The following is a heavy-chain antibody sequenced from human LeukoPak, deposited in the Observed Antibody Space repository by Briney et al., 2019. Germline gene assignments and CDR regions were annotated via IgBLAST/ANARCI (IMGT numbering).Heavy chain of an antibody. V-gene: IGHV4-34*01. D-gene: IGHD2-15*01. CDR1: WGFFSGYF. J-gene: IGHJ6*03. Sequence: KPSETLSLTRAVYWGFFSGYFWSWIRQPPGKGREWIGEINYSGSTNHNPSLKSRVTISVDTSKNQFSLKLSSVTAADTAVYYCARGRGRRAILYYYYYMDVWGKGTTVTVSS. CDR3: ARGRGRRAILYYYYYMDV. CDR2: INYSGST.